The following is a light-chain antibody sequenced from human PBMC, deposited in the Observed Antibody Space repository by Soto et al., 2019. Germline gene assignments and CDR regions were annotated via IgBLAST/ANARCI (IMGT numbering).Light chain of an antibody. CDR2: DVI. CDR3: SSYAGSNTSV. J-gene: IGLJ2*01. CDR1: SSAVGGYNY. V-gene: IGLV2-8*01. Sequence: QSALTQPPSASGSPGQSVTISCTGTSSAVGGYNYVSWYQQHPGKAPKVLIYDVIKRPSGVPDRFSGSKSGNTASLTVSGLQADDEADYYCSSYAGSNTSVFGGGTKLTVL.